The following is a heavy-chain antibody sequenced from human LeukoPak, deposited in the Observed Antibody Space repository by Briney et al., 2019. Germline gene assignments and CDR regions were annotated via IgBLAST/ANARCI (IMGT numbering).Heavy chain of an antibody. V-gene: IGHV4-34*01. D-gene: IGHD3-22*01. Sequence: PSETLTLTCADYGGPFSGYYWSWIRQPPGKGQHRIGEITHSGSPNYNPSLKSRVTISVDTSKNQFSLKLSSVTAADTAVYYCARAVPGDSSGYYYYYYYYMDVWGKGTTVTVSS. J-gene: IGHJ6*03. CDR2: ITHSGSP. CDR1: GGPFSGYY. CDR3: ARAVPGDSSGYYYYYYYYMDV.